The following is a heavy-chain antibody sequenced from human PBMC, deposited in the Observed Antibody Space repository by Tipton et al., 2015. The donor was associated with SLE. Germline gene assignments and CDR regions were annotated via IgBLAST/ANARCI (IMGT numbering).Heavy chain of an antibody. CDR3: VRLELPATKADY. V-gene: IGHV4-4*08. J-gene: IGHJ4*02. Sequence: TLSLTCTVSGGSISGYSWSWIRQPPGKGLEWIGYIYTSGRTNYNPSLKSRVTISVDTSKNQFSLKLSSVTAADTAVYYCVRLELPATKADYWGPGTLVTVSS. CDR1: GGSISGYS. D-gene: IGHD5-24*01. CDR2: IYTSGRT.